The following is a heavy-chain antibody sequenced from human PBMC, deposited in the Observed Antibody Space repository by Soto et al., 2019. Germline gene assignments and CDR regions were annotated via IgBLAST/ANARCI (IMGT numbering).Heavy chain of an antibody. V-gene: IGHV3-23*01. CDR1: GFTFSSYA. D-gene: IGHD3-3*01. CDR3: AKDGGNYDFWSGYFGSWFDP. CDR2: ISGSGGST. Sequence: EVQLLESGGGLVQPGGSLRLSCAASGFTFSSYAMSWVRQAPGKGLEWVSAISGSGGSTYYADSVKGRFTISSDNSKDTLYLQMNSLRAEDTAVYYCAKDGGNYDFWSGYFGSWFDPWGQGTLVTVSS. J-gene: IGHJ5*02.